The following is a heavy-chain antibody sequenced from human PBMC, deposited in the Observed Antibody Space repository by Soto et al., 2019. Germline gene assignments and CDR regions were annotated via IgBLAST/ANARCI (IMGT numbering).Heavy chain of an antibody. V-gene: IGHV1-3*01. CDR2: INAGNGNT. D-gene: IGHD6-25*01. CDR3: ARDGVLEGSGWPTCDYYYMDV. J-gene: IGHJ6*03. CDR1: GYTFTSYA. Sequence: QVQLVQSGAEVKKPGASVKVSCKASGYTFTSYAMHWVRQAPGQRHEWMGRINAGNGNTKYSQKFQGRVTITRDTSASTAYMELGRLRSEDTAVYYCARDGVLEGSGWPTCDYYYMDVWGNGTTVTFAS.